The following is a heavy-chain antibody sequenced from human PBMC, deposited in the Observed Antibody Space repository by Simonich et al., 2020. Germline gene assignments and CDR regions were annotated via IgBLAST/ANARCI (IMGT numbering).Heavy chain of an antibody. V-gene: IGHV1-8*03. CDR3: ARGRGGMSRGYVDY. D-gene: IGHD2-15*01. CDR2: VNPNSGNT. Sequence: QVQLVQSGAEVKKPGASVKVSCKASGYTFTSYDINWVRQATGQGLEWMGWVNPNSGNTGYAQKFQGRVTIPRNTSICTAYRELSSLGSEDTAVYYCARGRGGMSRGYVDYWGQGTLVTVSS. CDR1: GYTFTSYD. J-gene: IGHJ4*02.